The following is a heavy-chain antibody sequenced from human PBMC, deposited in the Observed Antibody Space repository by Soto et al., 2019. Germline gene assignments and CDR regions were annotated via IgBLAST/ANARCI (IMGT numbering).Heavy chain of an antibody. CDR2: IFPSDSDT. D-gene: IGHD3-22*01. CDR1: ENKFTSSW. CDR3: YRKDKSGYFNCFDP. J-gene: IGHJ5*02. V-gene: IGHV5-51*01. Sequence: PGESLTISCRTSENKFTSSWVAWVRQMPGKGLEWMGIIFPSDSDTRYSPSFQGQVTISADRSTSTVFLQWASLKASDTAVYFCYRKDKSGYFNCFDPWGQGTLVTVSS.